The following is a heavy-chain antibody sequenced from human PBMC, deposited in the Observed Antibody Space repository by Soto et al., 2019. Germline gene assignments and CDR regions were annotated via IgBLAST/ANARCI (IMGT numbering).Heavy chain of an antibody. D-gene: IGHD3-10*01. Sequence: PSETLSLTCTVSGGSISSYYWSWIRQPPGKGLEWIGYIYYSGSSNYNPSLKSRVTISVDTSKNQFSLKLSSVTAADTAVYYCARGDQFGFGVDYWGQGTLVTVSS. CDR1: GGSISSYY. CDR2: IYYSGSS. V-gene: IGHV4-59*01. J-gene: IGHJ4*02. CDR3: ARGDQFGFGVDY.